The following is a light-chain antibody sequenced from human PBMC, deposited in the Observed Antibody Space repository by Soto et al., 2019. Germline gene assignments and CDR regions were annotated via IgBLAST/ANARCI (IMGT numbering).Light chain of an antibody. J-gene: IGLJ3*02. CDR2: LNSDGSH. CDR3: QTWGTAIWV. V-gene: IGLV4-69*01. CDR1: SGHSSYA. Sequence: QLVLTQSPSASASLGASVKLTCTLSSGHSSYAIAWHQQQPEKGPRFLMKLNSDGSHTKGDGIPDRLSGSSSGTERYLTISSLQSEDEADYYCQTWGTAIWVFGGGTKVTVL.